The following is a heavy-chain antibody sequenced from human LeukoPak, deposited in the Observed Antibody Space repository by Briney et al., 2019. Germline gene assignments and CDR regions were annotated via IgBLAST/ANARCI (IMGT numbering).Heavy chain of an antibody. V-gene: IGHV4-4*07. J-gene: IGHJ6*03. CDR2: IYTSGGI. CDR3: VGSSSSDYYYYMDV. Sequence: SETLSLTCTVSGGSISSHYWSWIRQPAGKGLEWIGRIYTSGGINYNPSLKRRVTISVDTSKNQFSLKLSSVTAADTAVYYCVGSSSSDYYYYMDVWGKGTTVTVSS. CDR1: GGSISSHY. D-gene: IGHD6-6*01.